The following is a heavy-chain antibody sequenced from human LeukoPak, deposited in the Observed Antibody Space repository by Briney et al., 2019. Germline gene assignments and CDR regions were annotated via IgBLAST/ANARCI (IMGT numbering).Heavy chain of an antibody. CDR1: GFTFSSYW. Sequence: GGSLRLSCAASGFTFSSYWMSWVRQAPGEGLEWVANIKQDGTEKYYMDSVKGRFSISRGNAKNSLYLQMNALRAEDTAVYYCARDVRPDYWGQGTLVTVST. V-gene: IGHV3-7*04. CDR2: IKQDGTEK. J-gene: IGHJ4*02. D-gene: IGHD6-6*01. CDR3: ARDVRPDY.